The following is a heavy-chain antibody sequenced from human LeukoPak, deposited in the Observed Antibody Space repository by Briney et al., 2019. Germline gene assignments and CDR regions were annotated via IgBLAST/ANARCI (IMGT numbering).Heavy chain of an antibody. Sequence: SETLSLTCAVHGGSFSGYYWTWIRQSPGKGLEWIGEISHGGSTNYNPSLKSRVTISADTSKNQLSLKLSSVTAADTAVYYCARDQGPKHNWFDPWGQRTLVTVSS. CDR3: ARDQGPKHNWFDP. CDR1: GGSFSGYY. CDR2: ISHGGST. J-gene: IGHJ5*02. V-gene: IGHV4-34*01.